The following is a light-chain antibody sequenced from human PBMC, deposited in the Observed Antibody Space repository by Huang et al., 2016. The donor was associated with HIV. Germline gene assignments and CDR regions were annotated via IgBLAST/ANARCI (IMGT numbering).Light chain of an antibody. Sequence: EIVMTQSPATLSVSPGERATLSCRASQGVSSNLAWYQQKPGQAARLLIYGASTRATGIPAGFSALGSGTEFTLNISSLQSEDFAVYYGQQYNNWPPMYTFGQGTSLEIK. CDR1: QGVSSN. CDR3: QQYNNWPPMYT. CDR2: GAS. J-gene: IGKJ2*01. V-gene: IGKV3-15*01.